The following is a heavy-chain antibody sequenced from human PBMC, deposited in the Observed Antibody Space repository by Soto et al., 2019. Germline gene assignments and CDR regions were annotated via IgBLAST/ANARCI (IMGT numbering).Heavy chain of an antibody. V-gene: IGHV4-59*08. D-gene: IGHD3-16*01. CDR3: ARGPYYDLIWNYYYMDV. J-gene: IGHJ6*03. Sequence: QVQLQESGPGLVKPSETLSLSCNVSGGSISGHYWSWVRQTPGKGLEWIGYIYYSGSTNYNPSLKSRFTISVDTSKNHFSLRLPSVTAADTAVYYCARGPYYDLIWNYYYMDVWGKGTTVTVSS. CDR2: IYYSGST. CDR1: GGSISGHY.